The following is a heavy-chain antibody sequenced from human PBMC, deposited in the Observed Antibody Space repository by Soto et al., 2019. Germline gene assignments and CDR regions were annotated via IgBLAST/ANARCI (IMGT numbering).Heavy chain of an antibody. CDR2: IKSHGSRT. V-gene: IGHV3-74*03. CDR1: GLTCSNYW. D-gene: IGHD3-10*01. Sequence: VSVRFCCKASGLTCSNYWMHWVRQAPGKGLVCVSGIKSHGSRTTYADSVKGRFTSSRDNAQSTWYLQMNSLEAEEKAVYYCARDESVAMVREYDSWGQGTLVTVSS. CDR3: ARDESVAMVREYDS. J-gene: IGHJ4*02.